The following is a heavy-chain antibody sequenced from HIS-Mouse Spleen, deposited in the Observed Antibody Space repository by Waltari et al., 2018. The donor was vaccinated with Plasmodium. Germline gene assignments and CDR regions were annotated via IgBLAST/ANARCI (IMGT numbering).Heavy chain of an antibody. CDR1: GGSISSSSYY. CDR3: ARDRITGTSYFDY. V-gene: IGHV4-39*07. CDR2: IYYSGST. Sequence: QLQLQESGPGLVKPSETLSLTCTVSGGSISSSSYYWGWIRQPPGKGLEWIGSIYYSGSTYYNPSLKSRGTISVDTSKNQFSLKRSSVTAADTAVYYCARDRITGTSYFDYWGQGTLVTVSS. J-gene: IGHJ4*02. D-gene: IGHD1-7*01.